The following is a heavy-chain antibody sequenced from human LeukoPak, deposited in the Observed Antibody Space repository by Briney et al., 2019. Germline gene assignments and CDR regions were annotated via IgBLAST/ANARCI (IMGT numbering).Heavy chain of an antibody. V-gene: IGHV7-4-1*02. CDR2: INTNTGNP. D-gene: IGHD3-3*01. CDR3: ARGSRYDFWSGYYNYWYFDL. Sequence: ASVKVSCKASGYTFTSYAMNWVRQAPGQGLEWMGWINTNTGNPTYAQGFTGRFVFSLDTSVSTAYLQISSLKAEDTAVYYCARGSRYDFWSGYYNYWYFDLWGRGTLVTVSS. CDR1: GYTFTSYA. J-gene: IGHJ2*01.